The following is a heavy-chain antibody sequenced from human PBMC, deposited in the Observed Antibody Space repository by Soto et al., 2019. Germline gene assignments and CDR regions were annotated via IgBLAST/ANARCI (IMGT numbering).Heavy chain of an antibody. D-gene: IGHD1-26*01. CDR1: GHTVPNYA. V-gene: IGHV1-3*01. CDR2: INGGNCNT. Sequence: ASVKISCKTSGHTVPNYAIHWVRLALAQRLEWTGWINGGNCNTYYSEHFQARVTFTRDTSAGTVYMQLSSLPSEDPADYYCEIVAAGFSGSNYIDYCNTWGQEGLVTISS. J-gene: IGHJ4*02. CDR3: EIVAAGFSGSNYIDYCNT.